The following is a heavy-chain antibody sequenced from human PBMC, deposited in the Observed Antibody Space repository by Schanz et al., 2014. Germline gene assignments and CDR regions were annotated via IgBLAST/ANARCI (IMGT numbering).Heavy chain of an antibody. CDR3: VKGGTNTLDS. V-gene: IGHV3-30*04. CDR2: ISHDGSNK. Sequence: VQLVESGGGLVQPGGSLRLSCAASGFTFSSYAMHWIRQAPGKGLEWVALISHDGSNKNSADSVKGRFTISRDNSKNTLYLQMNSLRGDDTAIYYCVKGGTNTLDSWGQGTLVTVSS. J-gene: IGHJ4*02. CDR1: GFTFSSYA.